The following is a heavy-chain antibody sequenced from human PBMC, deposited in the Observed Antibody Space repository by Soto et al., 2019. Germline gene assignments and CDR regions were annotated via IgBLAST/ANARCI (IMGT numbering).Heavy chain of an antibody. CDR3: VRQGYCINGVCYFGEISY. Sequence: SETLSLTCTVSGGSISSSSYYWGWIRQPPGKGLEWIGSCYYSGSTYYNPSLKSRIIISVDTSKNQFSLNLSSVTAADTAVYYCVRQGYCINGVCYFGEISYRVQVPLVTVSS. J-gene: IGHJ4*02. V-gene: IGHV4-39*01. CDR1: GGSISSSSYY. CDR2: CYYSGST. D-gene: IGHD2-8*01.